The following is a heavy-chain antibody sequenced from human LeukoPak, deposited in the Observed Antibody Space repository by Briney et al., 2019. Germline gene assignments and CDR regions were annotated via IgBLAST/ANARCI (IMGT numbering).Heavy chain of an antibody. V-gene: IGHV3-30*02. D-gene: IGHD6-19*01. Sequence: GGSLRLSCAASGFTFSTYGMHWVRQAPGKGLEWVAFIRYDGRNKYYADSVKGRFTISRDNAKNTLYLQMNSLIAEDTAVYYCARAVAGTRNAFDLWGQGTMVTVSS. CDR2: IRYDGRNK. CDR3: ARAVAGTRNAFDL. CDR1: GFTFSTYG. J-gene: IGHJ3*01.